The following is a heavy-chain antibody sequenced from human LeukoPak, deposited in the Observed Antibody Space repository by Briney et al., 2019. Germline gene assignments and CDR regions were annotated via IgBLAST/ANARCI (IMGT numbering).Heavy chain of an antibody. CDR3: ARDFYGSRPGACDY. V-gene: IGHV1-2*06. Sequence: ASVKVSCKASGYSFSGHYIHWVRQAPGQGLEWMGQIDPNSAASHYAQKFQDRVTMTSDTSINMAYMELRSLRSDDTAVYYCARDFYGSRPGACDYWGQGTLITVSS. D-gene: IGHD3-10*01. CDR2: IDPNSAAS. CDR1: GYSFSGHY. J-gene: IGHJ4*02.